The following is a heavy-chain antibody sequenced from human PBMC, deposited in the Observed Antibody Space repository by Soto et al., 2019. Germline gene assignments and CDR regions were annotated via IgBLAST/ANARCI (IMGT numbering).Heavy chain of an antibody. CDR2: MNPNSGGT. CDR3: ARGYYSSSWRVFDY. Sequence: QVQLMQSGADVKKPGASVKVSCKTSGYTFSGYFMHWLRQAPGQGLEWMGWMNPNSGGTDYAQNFQGRVSMTWDTSTSTAYMELSRLRSDDTAIYYCARGYYSSSWRVFDYWGQGTLVTVSS. V-gene: IGHV1-2*02. CDR1: GYTFSGYF. J-gene: IGHJ4*02. D-gene: IGHD6-13*01.